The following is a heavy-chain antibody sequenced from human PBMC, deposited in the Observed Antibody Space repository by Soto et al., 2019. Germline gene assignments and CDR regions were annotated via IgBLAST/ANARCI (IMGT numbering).Heavy chain of an antibody. Sequence: PETLSLTCAVYGGSFSGYYWIWIRPPPGKGLEWIGGIYYSGSTNYNPSLKSRVTISVDTSKNQFSLKLSSVTAADTAVYYCARHEIHGDYVGYYYYYGMDVWGQGTTVTVSS. D-gene: IGHD4-17*01. CDR3: ARHEIHGDYVGYYYYYGMDV. CDR2: IYYSGST. J-gene: IGHJ6*02. CDR1: GGSFSGYY. V-gene: IGHV4-34*01.